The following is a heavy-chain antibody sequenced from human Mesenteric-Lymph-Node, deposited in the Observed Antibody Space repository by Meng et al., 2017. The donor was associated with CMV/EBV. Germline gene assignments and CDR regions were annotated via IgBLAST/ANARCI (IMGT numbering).Heavy chain of an antibody. CDR3: VREMWSNDV. J-gene: IGHJ3*01. D-gene: IGHD3-3*01. CDR2: ISNNGSNK. Sequence: GGSLRLSCAASGFTFNDYPMHWVRQAPGKGLEWVAVISNNGSNKYYADSVKGRLTISRDNAKDTLYLQMNSLRAEDTAVYYCVREMWSNDVWGRGTMVTVSS. V-gene: IGHV3-30*04. CDR1: GFTFNDYP.